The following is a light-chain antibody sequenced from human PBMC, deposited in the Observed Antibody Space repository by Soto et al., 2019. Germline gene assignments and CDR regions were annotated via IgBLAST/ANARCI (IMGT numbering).Light chain of an antibody. CDR1: QSVSSNY. V-gene: IGKV3-20*01. J-gene: IGKJ4*01. CDR3: QQYGSSPLT. CDR2: GAS. Sequence: EIVLTQSPGTLSLSPGERATLSCRASQSVSSNYLAWYQQKPGQAPRLLIYGASIRATGFPDRFSGSGSGTDFTLTISRLEPEDIAVYYCQQYGSSPLTFGGGTKVEIK.